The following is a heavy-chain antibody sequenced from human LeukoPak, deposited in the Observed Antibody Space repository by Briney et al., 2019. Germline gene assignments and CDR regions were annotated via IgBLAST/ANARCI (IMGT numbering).Heavy chain of an antibody. CDR1: GGSFSGDY. V-gene: IGHV4-34*01. CDR3: ARGHGLLWFGELSYFDY. CDR2: INHSGST. D-gene: IGHD3-10*01. J-gene: IGHJ4*02. Sequence: PSETLSLTCAVYGGSFSGDYWSWIRQPPGKGLEWIGEINHSGSTNYNPSLKSRVTISVDTSKNQFSLKLSSVTAADTAVYYCARGHGLLWFGELSYFDYWGQGTLVTVSS.